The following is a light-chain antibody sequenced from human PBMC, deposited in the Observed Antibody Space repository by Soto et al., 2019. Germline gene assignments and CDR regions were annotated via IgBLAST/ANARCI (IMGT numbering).Light chain of an antibody. V-gene: IGLV2-14*01. Sequence: QSALTQPASVSGSPGQSITISCTGTSSDVGGYNYVSWYQQHPGKAPKLMIYDVSNRPSGVSNRFSGSKSGNTASLTISGLQDEDEADYYFSSYTSSSTLVFGTGTKVTVL. CDR1: SSDVGGYNY. J-gene: IGLJ1*01. CDR3: SSYTSSSTLV. CDR2: DVS.